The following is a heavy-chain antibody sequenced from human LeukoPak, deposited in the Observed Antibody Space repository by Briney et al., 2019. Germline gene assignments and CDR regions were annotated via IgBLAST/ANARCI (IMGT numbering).Heavy chain of an antibody. CDR2: ISYDGSNK. CDR3: AKAEDMVAEPYYSYYMDV. Sequence: HPGGSLRLSCAASGFIFNTYGMHWVRQAPGEGLEWVAVISYDGSNKYYADSVKGRFTISRDNSKNTLYLQMNSLRLEDTAIYYCAKAEDMVAEPYYSYYMDVWGKGTTVTVSS. CDR1: GFIFNTYG. D-gene: IGHD5-12*01. J-gene: IGHJ6*03. V-gene: IGHV3-30*18.